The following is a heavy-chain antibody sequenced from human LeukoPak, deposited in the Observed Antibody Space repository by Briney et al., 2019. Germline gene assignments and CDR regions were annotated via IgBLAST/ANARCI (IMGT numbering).Heavy chain of an antibody. CDR1: GFTFSTYS. CDR2: ISSSSSYI. Sequence: GGSLRLSCAASGFTFSTYSMNWVRQAPGKGLEWVSSISSSSSYIYYADSVKGRFTISRDNSKNTLYLQMNSLRAEDTAVYYCAKDRFPYYDSRGELDYWGQGTLVTVSS. D-gene: IGHD3-22*01. V-gene: IGHV3-21*01. J-gene: IGHJ4*02. CDR3: AKDRFPYYDSRGELDY.